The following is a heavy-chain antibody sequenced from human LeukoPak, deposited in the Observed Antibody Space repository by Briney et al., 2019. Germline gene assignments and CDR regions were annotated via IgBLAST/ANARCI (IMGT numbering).Heavy chain of an antibody. V-gene: IGHV4-39*01. Sequence: PSETLSLTCTLSGGSISSSIYYWGWIRQPPGKGLEWIGRIYYSGSPYYSPSLKSRVTISVDTSKNQFSLKLSSVTAADTAVYYCARQLAAAGHFDYWGQGTLVTVSS. CDR2: IYYSGSP. CDR1: GGSISSSIYY. CDR3: ARQLAAAGHFDY. J-gene: IGHJ4*02. D-gene: IGHD6-13*01.